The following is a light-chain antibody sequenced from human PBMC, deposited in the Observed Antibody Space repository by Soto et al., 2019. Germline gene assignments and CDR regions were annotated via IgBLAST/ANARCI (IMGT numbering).Light chain of an antibody. V-gene: IGKV3D-20*02. J-gene: IGKJ4*01. Sequence: EMMLTQSPGTLSLSPGDRATLSCRASQIVRSNFLAWYQQKPGQAPRLLIYGASTRATGIPARFSGSGFGTDFTLTISSLEPEDFAVYYCQQRTNGLTFGGGTKVDI. CDR1: QIVRSNF. CDR3: QQRTNGLT. CDR2: GAS.